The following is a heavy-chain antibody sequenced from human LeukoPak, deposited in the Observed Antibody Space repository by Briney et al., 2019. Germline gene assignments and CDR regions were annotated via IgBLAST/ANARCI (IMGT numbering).Heavy chain of an antibody. CDR3: ARYYYDSSGYYAANWFDP. J-gene: IGHJ5*02. CDR1: GFTVSSNY. D-gene: IGHD3-22*01. CDR2: IYSGGST. V-gene: IGHV3-66*01. Sequence: GGSLRLSRAASGFTVSSNYMSWVRQAPGKGLEWVSVIYSGGSTYYADSVKGRFTISRDNSKNTLYLQMNSLRAKDTAVYYCARYYYDSSGYYAANWFDPWGQGTLVTVSS.